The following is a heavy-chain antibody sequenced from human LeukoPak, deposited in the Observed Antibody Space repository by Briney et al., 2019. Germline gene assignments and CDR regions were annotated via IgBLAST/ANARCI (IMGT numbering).Heavy chain of an antibody. Sequence: GGSLRLSCAASGFTFSSYGMSWVRQAPGKGLEWVSAISGSGGSTYYADSVKGRFTISRDNAKNSLYPQMNSLRAEDTAVYYCASGNRYSSSFDYWGQGTLVTVSS. CDR2: ISGSGGST. CDR1: GFTFSSYG. D-gene: IGHD6-6*01. V-gene: IGHV3-23*01. J-gene: IGHJ4*02. CDR3: ASGNRYSSSFDY.